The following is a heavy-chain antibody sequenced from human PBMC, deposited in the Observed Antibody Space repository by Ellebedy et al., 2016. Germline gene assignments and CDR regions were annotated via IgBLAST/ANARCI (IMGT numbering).Heavy chain of an antibody. CDR2: VNPATGAT. CDR3: TRVPPGTFIMDN. J-gene: IGHJ6*02. Sequence: ASVKVSCXPSGYDFSDYFIHWVRQAPGQGPQWMGWVNPATGATHPAQKFLGRVTMTWDTSIKTAYMDLTSLTSDDAAVYWCTRVPPGTFIMDNWGQGTPVTVSS. V-gene: IGHV1-2*02. CDR1: GYDFSDYF.